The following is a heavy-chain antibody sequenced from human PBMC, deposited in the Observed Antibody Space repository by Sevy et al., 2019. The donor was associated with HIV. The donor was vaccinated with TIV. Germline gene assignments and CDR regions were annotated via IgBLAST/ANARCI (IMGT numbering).Heavy chain of an antibody. J-gene: IGHJ3*02. V-gene: IGHV3-23*01. CDR2: ISGSGGST. CDR3: AKDYYAGSGYYPQGAFDI. Sequence: GGSLRLSCAASGFTFTDYAMNWVRQAPGEGLEWVSCISGSGGSTFYADSVKGRFTISRDNSKNTLYLQMNSLRAEDTAVYYCAKDYYAGSGYYPQGAFDIWGQGTMVTVSS. CDR1: GFTFTDYA. D-gene: IGHD3-22*01.